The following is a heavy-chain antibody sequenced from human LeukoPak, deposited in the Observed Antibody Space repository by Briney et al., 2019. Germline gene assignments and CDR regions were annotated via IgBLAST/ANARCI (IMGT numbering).Heavy chain of an antibody. D-gene: IGHD2-8*02. J-gene: IGHJ3*02. Sequence: GGSLRLSCAASGFTFTNYWMTWVRQAPGKGLEWVANINQDGSGESYVDSVKGRLTISRDNAKNSVSLQMHGLRVEDTAVYYCARHWWHGLDIWGHGTLVTVSS. CDR1: GFTFTNYW. CDR3: ARHWWHGLDI. CDR2: INQDGSGE. V-gene: IGHV3-7*01.